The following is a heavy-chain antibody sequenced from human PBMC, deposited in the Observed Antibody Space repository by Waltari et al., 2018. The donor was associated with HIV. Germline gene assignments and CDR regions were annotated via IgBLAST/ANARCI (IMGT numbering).Heavy chain of an antibody. CDR2: IIPIFGTT. CDR3: ARDPLGGRYIDFRNWFDP. Sequence: QVQLVQSGAEVKKPGSSVIVSCKASGDTFSSYAIHWVRQAPGKGLEWMGGIIPIFGTTNYAQKFQGRVTITADESTTTAYMDLSSLRSEDTAVYYCARDPLGGRYIDFRNWFDPWGQGTLVTVSS. J-gene: IGHJ5*02. CDR1: GDTFSSYA. D-gene: IGHD3-9*01. V-gene: IGHV1-69*12.